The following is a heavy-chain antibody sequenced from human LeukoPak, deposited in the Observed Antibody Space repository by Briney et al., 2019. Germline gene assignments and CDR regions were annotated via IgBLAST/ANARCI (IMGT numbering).Heavy chain of an antibody. V-gene: IGHV1-69*04. J-gene: IGHJ4*02. CDR1: GGTFSSYA. Sequence: SVKVSCKASGGTFSSYAISWVRQAPGQGLEWMGRIIPILGIANYAQRFQGRVTITADKSTSTAYMELSSLRSEDTAVYYCASTRARFGVVTIPVLFYWGQGTLVTVSS. CDR3: ASTRARFGVVTIPVLFY. D-gene: IGHD3-3*01. CDR2: IIPILGIA.